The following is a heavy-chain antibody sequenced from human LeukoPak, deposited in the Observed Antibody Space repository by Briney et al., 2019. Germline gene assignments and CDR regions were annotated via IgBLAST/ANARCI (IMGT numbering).Heavy chain of an antibody. D-gene: IGHD3-10*01. V-gene: IGHV4-39*07. Sequence: SETLSLTCTVSGGSISSSSYYWGWIRQPPGKGLEWIGSIYYSGSTYYNPSLKSRVTISVDTSKNQFSLKRSSVTAADTAVYYCARGEEITMVFMDWGQGTLVTVSS. J-gene: IGHJ4*02. CDR2: IYYSGST. CDR1: GGSISSSSYY. CDR3: ARGEEITMVFMD.